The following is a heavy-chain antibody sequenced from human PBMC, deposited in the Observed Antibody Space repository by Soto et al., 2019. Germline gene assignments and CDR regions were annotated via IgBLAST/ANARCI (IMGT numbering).Heavy chain of an antibody. J-gene: IGHJ6*04. Sequence: SGTLSLTCAVYGGSFSGYYWSWIRQPPGKGLEWIGEINHSGSTSYNPSLKSRVTISVDTSKDQFSVKLSSVTDETTAGYYCATAYVLRFLEWTTTGWYGMDVWGKGTTLTVSS. V-gene: IGHV4-34*01. CDR3: ATAYVLRFLEWTTTGWYGMDV. CDR1: GGSFSGYY. D-gene: IGHD3-3*01. CDR2: INHSGST.